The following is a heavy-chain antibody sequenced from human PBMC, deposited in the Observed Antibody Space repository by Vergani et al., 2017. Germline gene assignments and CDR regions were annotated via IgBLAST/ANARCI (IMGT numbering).Heavy chain of an antibody. CDR1: GGTFSSYA. V-gene: IGHV7-4-1*02. J-gene: IGHJ5*02. CDR3: AREAVTGYFDP. CDR2: INTNTGNP. D-gene: IGHD6-25*01. Sequence: QVQLVQSGAEVKKPGSSVKVSCKASGGTFSSYAMNWVRQAPGQGLEWMGWINTNTGNPTYGQGFTGRFVFSLDTSVSTAYLQISSLKAEDTAVYYCAREAVTGYFDPWGQGTLVTVSS.